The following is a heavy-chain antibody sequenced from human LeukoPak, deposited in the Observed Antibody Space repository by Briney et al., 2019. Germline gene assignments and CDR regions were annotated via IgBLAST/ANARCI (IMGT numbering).Heavy chain of an antibody. CDR3: TRDKASGSYDYFDY. D-gene: IGHD1-26*01. J-gene: IGHJ4*02. Sequence: GGSLRLSCTASGFTFGDYAMSWFRQAPGKGLEWLGFIRSKAYGGTTEYAASVKGRFTISRDDSKSIAYLQMNSLKTEDTAVYYCTRDKASGSYDYFDYWGQGTLVTVSS. CDR2: IRSKAYGGTT. CDR1: GFTFGDYA. V-gene: IGHV3-49*03.